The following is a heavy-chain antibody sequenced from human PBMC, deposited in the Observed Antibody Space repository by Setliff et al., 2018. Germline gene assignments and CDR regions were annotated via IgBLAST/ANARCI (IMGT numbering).Heavy chain of an antibody. V-gene: IGHV7-4-1*02. CDR3: ARPPQYNGDYGKRGWYFDL. Sequence: ASVKVSCKASGYTFTSYAMNWVRQAPGQGLEWMGWINTNTGNPTYAQGFTGRFVFSLDTSVSTAYLQISSLKAEDTAVYYCARPPQYNGDYGKRGWYFDLWGRGTLVTVSS. D-gene: IGHD4-17*01. J-gene: IGHJ2*01. CDR2: INTNTGNP. CDR1: GYTFTSYA.